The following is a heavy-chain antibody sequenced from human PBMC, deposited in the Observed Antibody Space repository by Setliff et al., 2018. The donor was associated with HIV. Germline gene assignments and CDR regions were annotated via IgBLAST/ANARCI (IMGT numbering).Heavy chain of an antibody. CDR3: ATSPGTYSDSSASYFDY. CDR1: GYTFPHAW. V-gene: IGHV5-51*01. J-gene: IGHJ4*02. CDR2: IYLSDSDT. D-gene: IGHD6-6*01. Sequence: GESLTISCKGSGYTFPHAWIGWVRQMPGKGLEWMGIIYLSDSDTRYSRSFQGQVTISVDQSITTAYLQWSSLKASDTAMYYCATSPGTYSDSSASYFDYWGRGTLVTVSS.